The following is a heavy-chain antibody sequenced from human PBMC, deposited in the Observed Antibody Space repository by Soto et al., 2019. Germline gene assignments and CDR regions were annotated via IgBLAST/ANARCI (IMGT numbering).Heavy chain of an antibody. CDR3: AKLTFDYVVSSPTLYGMDV. D-gene: IGHD4-17*01. CDR1: GFTFSSYG. Sequence: PGGSLRLSCAASGFTFSSYGMHWVRQAPGKGLEWVAVIWYDGSNKYYADSVKGRFTISRDNSKNTLYLQMNSLRAEDTAVYYCAKLTFDYVVSSPTLYGMDVWGQGTTVTVS. V-gene: IGHV3-33*06. J-gene: IGHJ6*02. CDR2: IWYDGSNK.